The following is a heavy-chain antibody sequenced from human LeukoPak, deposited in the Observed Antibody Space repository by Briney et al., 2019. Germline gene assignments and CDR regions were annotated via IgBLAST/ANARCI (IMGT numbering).Heavy chain of an antibody. CDR1: GGSISSSSYY. CDR3: PRASYVNFGTWFAP. J-gene: IGHJ5*02. CDR2: IYYSGST. Sequence: SETLSLTCTVSGGSISSSSYYWGWIRQPPGKGLEWIGSIYYSGSTYYNPSLKSRVTISVDTSKNQFSLKLSSVTAADTAVYYWPRASYVNFGTWFAPGGRGPLVTVS. V-gene: IGHV4-39*07. D-gene: IGHD3-10*02.